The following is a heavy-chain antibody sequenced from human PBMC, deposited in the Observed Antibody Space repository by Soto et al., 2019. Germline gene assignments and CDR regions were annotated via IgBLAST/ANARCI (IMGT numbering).Heavy chain of an antibody. D-gene: IGHD3-16*01. J-gene: IGHJ4*02. CDR3: ARSLWDANTYTDS. CDR1: GFSISAYY. V-gene: IGHV3-7*01. Sequence: GGSLRLSCAASGFSISAYYMSWVRQAPGKGLQWVAQIKQDGSDKFYAASVRGRFTISRDNGHNSLYLQMNSLRAEDTAIYYCARSLWDANTYTDSWGQGTLVTGSS. CDR2: IKQDGSDK.